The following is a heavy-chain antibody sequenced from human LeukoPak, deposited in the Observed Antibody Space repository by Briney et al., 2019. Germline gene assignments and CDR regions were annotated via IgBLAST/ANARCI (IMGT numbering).Heavy chain of an antibody. J-gene: IGHJ5*02. CDR2: ASYDGINK. D-gene: IGHD5-12*01. Sequence: GRSLRLSCASSGFGITNYGIDWVRQAPGKGLEWVAVASYDGINKYYADSVRGRFTVSRDNSANTVFLQMYSLRADDTAVYYCTRGVWATDLPHTWGQGTQVIVSS. CDR3: TRGVWATDLPHT. CDR1: GFGITNYG. V-gene: IGHV3-30*03.